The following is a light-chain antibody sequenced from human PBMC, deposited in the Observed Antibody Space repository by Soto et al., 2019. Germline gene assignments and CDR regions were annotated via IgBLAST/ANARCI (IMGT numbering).Light chain of an antibody. Sequence: DIQLTQSPSSLSASVVDRVTITCRASQGISSYLAWYQQKPGKAPKLLIYAASSLQSGVPSRFSGSGSGTDFTLTISSLQPDDFATYYCQQYNSYSRTFGQGTKVDI. CDR1: QGISSY. V-gene: IGKV1-9*01. CDR2: AAS. CDR3: QQYNSYSRT. J-gene: IGKJ1*01.